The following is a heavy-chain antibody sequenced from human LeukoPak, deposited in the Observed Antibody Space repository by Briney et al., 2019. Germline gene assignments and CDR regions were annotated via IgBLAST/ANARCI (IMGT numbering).Heavy chain of an antibody. V-gene: IGHV1-8*01. CDR2: MNPNSGNT. J-gene: IGHJ5*02. CDR3: ARPYCSSSRCSRWFDP. Sequence: GASVKVSCKAFGYTFTSYDVNWVRQAPGQGLEWMGWMNPNSGNTGYAQKFQGRITITRNTSISTAYLELTSLTSEDTAVYYCARPYCSSSRCSRWFDPWGQGTLVTVSS. CDR1: GYTFTSYD. D-gene: IGHD2-2*01.